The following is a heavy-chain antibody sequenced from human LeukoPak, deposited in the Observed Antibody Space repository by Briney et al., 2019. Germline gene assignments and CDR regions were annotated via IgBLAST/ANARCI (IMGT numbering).Heavy chain of an antibody. CDR2: ISSNSDTI. J-gene: IGHJ4*02. CDR1: SSGDYY. CDR3: LTSSFDH. Sequence: SSGDYYWSWIRQPPGKGPEWVSSISSNSDTIAYAEPVKGRFTVSRDNTINSLYLQMDSLRVEDTALYYCLTSSFDHWGQGTLVTVSS. V-gene: IGHV3-9*01.